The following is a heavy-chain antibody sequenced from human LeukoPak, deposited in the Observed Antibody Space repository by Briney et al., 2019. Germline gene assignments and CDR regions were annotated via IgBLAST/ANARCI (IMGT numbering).Heavy chain of an antibody. Sequence: GRSLRLSCAASGFTLDDYGMHWVRQAPGKGLEWVSGISWSSGSIGYADSVKGRFTISRDNAKNSLYLQMNSLRAEDTALYYCAKDAEPTYTYGKIDYWGQGTLVTVSS. J-gene: IGHJ4*02. CDR1: GFTLDDYG. CDR3: AKDAEPTYTYGKIDY. CDR2: ISWSSGSI. V-gene: IGHV3-9*01. D-gene: IGHD5-18*01.